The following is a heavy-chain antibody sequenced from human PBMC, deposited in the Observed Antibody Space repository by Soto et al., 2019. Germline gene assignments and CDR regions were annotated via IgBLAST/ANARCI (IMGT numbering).Heavy chain of an antibody. CDR3: ARGLDWFDP. V-gene: IGHV4-30-4*01. CDR1: GDSISSGDYY. Sequence: TLSLTCTVSGDSISSGDYYWSWIRQPPGKGLEWIGCIYYSGNTYYNPSLKRRFSISVDTSKNHFSLRLSSVTAADTAVYYCARGLDWFDPWGQGTLVTVSS. J-gene: IGHJ5*02. CDR2: IYYSGNT.